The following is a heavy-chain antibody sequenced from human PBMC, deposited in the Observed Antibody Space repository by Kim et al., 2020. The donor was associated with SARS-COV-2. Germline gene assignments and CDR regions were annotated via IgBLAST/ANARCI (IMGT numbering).Heavy chain of an antibody. CDR1: GGSFSGYY. V-gene: IGHV4-34*01. CDR3: ARGGYSGYESYGDYAGY. Sequence: SETLSLTCAVYGGSFSGYYWSWIRQPPGKGLEWIGEINHSGSTNYNPSLKSRVTISVDTSKNQFSLKLSSVTAADTAVYYCARGGYSGYESYGDYAGYWGQGTLVTVSS. D-gene: IGHD5-12*01. CDR2: INHSGST. J-gene: IGHJ4*02.